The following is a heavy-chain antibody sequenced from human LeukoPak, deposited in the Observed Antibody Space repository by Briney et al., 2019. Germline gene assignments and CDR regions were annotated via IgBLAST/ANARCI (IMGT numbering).Heavy chain of an antibody. V-gene: IGHV3-21*01. CDR3: ARYCSGPSCYSSYYYYYMDV. Sequence: KAGGSLRLSCAASGFTFSSYSMNWVRQAPGKGLEWVSSISSSSSYIYYADSVKGRFIISRDNAKRTLFLQMNSLRAEDTAVYFCARYCSGPSCYSSYYYYYMDVWGKGTTVTVSS. CDR2: ISSSSSYI. CDR1: GFTFSSYS. D-gene: IGHD2-2*01. J-gene: IGHJ6*03.